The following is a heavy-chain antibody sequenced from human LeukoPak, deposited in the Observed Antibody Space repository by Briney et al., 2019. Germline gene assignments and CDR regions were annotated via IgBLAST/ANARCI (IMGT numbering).Heavy chain of an antibody. Sequence: GGSLRLSCAASGFTFSSYGMHWVRQAPGKRLEWVAFIRYDGSNKYYADSVKGRFTISRDNSKNTLYLQMISLRAEDTALYYCAKESPSRYYFDYWGQETLVTVSS. J-gene: IGHJ4*02. V-gene: IGHV3-30*02. CDR2: IRYDGSNK. CDR3: AKESPSRYYFDY. CDR1: GFTFSSYG.